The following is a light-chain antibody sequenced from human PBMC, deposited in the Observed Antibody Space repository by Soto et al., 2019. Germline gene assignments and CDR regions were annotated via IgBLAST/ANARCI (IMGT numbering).Light chain of an antibody. Sequence: EIVMTQSPATLSVSPGERATLSCRASQSVSTNLAWYQQQPGQAPRLLMYDASTRATGIPARFSGSVSGTEFSLTISSLQSEDFAVYYCQQYNNWPPTFGQGTKLEIK. CDR1: QSVSTN. CDR3: QQYNNWPPT. V-gene: IGKV3-15*01. J-gene: IGKJ2*01. CDR2: DAS.